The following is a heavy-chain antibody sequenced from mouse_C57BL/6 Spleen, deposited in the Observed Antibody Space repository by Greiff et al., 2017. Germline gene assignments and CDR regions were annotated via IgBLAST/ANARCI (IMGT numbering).Heavy chain of an antibody. Sequence: EVNVVESGGGLVQSGRSLRLSCATSGFTFSDFYMEWVRQAPGKGLEWIAASRNKANDYTTEYSASVKGRFIVSRDTSQSTLYLQMNALRAEDTAIYYCAREGNYPFAYWGQGTLVTVSA. CDR1: GFTFSDFY. J-gene: IGHJ3*01. CDR2: SRNKANDYTT. V-gene: IGHV7-1*01. D-gene: IGHD2-1*01. CDR3: AREGNYPFAY.